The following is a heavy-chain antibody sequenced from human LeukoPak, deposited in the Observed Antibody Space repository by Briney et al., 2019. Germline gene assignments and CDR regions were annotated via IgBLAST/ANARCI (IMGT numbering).Heavy chain of an antibody. V-gene: IGHV4-39*07. CDR1: GGSISSSSYY. CDR2: IYYSGST. CDR3: ARGRGATIPFPPDY. D-gene: IGHD5-12*01. J-gene: IGHJ4*02. Sequence: SETLSLTCTVSGGSISSSSYYWGWIRQPPGKGLEWIGSIYYSGSTYYNPSLKSRVTISVDTSKNQFSLKLSSVTAADTAVYYCARGRGATIPFPPDYWGQGTLVTVSS.